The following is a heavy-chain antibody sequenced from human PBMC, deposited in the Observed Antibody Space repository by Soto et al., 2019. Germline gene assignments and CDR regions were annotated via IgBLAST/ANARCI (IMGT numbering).Heavy chain of an antibody. CDR2: IDSDNDK. V-gene: IGHV2-70*01. Sequence: SRATLVTPTHTLPLTCTWSGFSHLLSWKYVSWMSQPPGQLLEWTALIDSDNDKYCRTSPKTRLPISLDSSKDQVVLTMTSLDPVDTARYYCARIEACGKDVWGRVTTGAVSS. J-gene: IGHJ6*02. CDR3: ARIEACGKDV. CDR1: GFSHLLSWKY.